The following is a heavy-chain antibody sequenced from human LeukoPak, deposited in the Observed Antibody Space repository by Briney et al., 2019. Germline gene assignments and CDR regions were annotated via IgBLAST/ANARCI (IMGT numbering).Heavy chain of an antibody. CDR2: IYYSGTT. V-gene: IGHV4-39*01. D-gene: IGHD1-1*01. Sequence: SETLSLTCTVSGGSIINRSYYWDWIRQPPGKGLEWIGSIYYSGTTYYNPSLKSHVTISVDASKNQFSLKLSSVTAADTAVYYCVVRNGDYSYVDVWGKGTTVTVSS. CDR1: GGSIINRSYY. CDR3: VVRNGDYSYVDV. J-gene: IGHJ6*03.